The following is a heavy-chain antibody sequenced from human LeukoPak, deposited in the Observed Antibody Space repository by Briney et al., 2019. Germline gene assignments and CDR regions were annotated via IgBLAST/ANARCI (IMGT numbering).Heavy chain of an antibody. D-gene: IGHD4-17*01. Sequence: SETLSLTCTVSGGSISSYYWSWIRQPPGKGLEWIGRIYTSGSTNYNPSLKSRVTISVDTSKNQFSLKLSSVTAADTAVYYCARDVRGGYGDYDGPSAFDIWGQGTMVTVSS. V-gene: IGHV4-4*07. CDR3: ARDVRGGYGDYDGPSAFDI. J-gene: IGHJ3*02. CDR2: IYTSGST. CDR1: GGSISSYY.